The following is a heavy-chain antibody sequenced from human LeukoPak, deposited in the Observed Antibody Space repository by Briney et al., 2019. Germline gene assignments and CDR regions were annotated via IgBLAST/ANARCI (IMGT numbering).Heavy chain of an antibody. J-gene: IGHJ6*02. CDR2: ISSSSSYI. D-gene: IGHD3-3*01. Sequence: GGSLRLSCAASGFTFSSNSMNWVCQAPAKGLGLVSSISSSSSYIYYADSVKGRFTISRDNAKNSLYLQMNSLRAEDTAVYYCAKDGNDFWSGYGMDVWGQGTTVTVSS. CDR1: GFTFSSNS. V-gene: IGHV3-21*04. CDR3: AKDGNDFWSGYGMDV.